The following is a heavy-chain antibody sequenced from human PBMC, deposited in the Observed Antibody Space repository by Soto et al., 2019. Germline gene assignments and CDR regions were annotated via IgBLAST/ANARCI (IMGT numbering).Heavy chain of an antibody. CDR2: IHNGGET. J-gene: IGHJ1*01. CDR1: GFSVSRNY. Sequence: ESGGGLVQPGGSLRLSCAASGFSVSRNYMNWVRQAPGKGLEWVSIIHNGGETYYADSVKDRFTVSRDNSKNTVFLQMNSLRVEDTAVYYCARDSWSQYWGQGTLVTVSS. V-gene: IGHV3-66*01. CDR3: ARDSWSQY. D-gene: IGHD2-15*01.